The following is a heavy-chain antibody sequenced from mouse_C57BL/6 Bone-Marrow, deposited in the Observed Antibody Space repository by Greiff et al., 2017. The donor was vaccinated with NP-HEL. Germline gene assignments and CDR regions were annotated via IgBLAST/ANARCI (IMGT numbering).Heavy chain of an antibody. Sequence: VQLQQSGAELVRPGASVKLSCTASGFNIKDDYMHWVKQRPEQGLEWIGWIDPENGDTEYASKFQGKATITADTSSNTAYLQLSSLTSEDTAVYYCTTPSYYGSSFYAMDYWGQGNSVTVSS. CDR1: GFNIKDDY. J-gene: IGHJ4*01. D-gene: IGHD1-1*01. CDR3: TTPSYYGSSFYAMDY. CDR2: IDPENGDT. V-gene: IGHV14-4*01.